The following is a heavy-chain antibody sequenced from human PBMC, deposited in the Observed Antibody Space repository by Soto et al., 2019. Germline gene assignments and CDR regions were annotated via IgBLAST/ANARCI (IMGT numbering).Heavy chain of an antibody. CDR1: GFTFSSYS. Sequence: EVQLLESGGGLVQPGGSLRLSCAASGFTFSSYSMSWVRQAPGKGLEWVSGFRGSGDDGTTYYADSVKGRFTISRDNSKNTLYLQMNSLRAEDTAVYYCARPYYDSSGYLGGGAFDIWGQGTMVTVSS. D-gene: IGHD3-22*01. J-gene: IGHJ3*02. V-gene: IGHV3-23*01. CDR2: FRGSGDDGTT. CDR3: ARPYYDSSGYLGGGAFDI.